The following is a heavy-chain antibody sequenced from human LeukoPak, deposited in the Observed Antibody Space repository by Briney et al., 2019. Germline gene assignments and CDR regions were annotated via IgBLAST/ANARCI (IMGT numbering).Heavy chain of an antibody. CDR3: ARNFRSVDTAMVGY. V-gene: IGHV4-59*01. CDR2: IYYSGST. D-gene: IGHD5-18*01. J-gene: IGHJ4*02. CDR1: GGSISSYY. Sequence: PSETLSLTCTVSGGSISSYYWSWIRQPPGKGLEWIGYIYYSGSTNYNPSLKSRVTISVDTSKNQFSLKLSSVTAADTAVYYCARNFRSVDTAMVGYWGQGTLVTVSS.